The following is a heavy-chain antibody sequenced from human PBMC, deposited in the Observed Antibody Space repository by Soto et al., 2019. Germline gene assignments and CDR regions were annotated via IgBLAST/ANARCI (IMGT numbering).Heavy chain of an antibody. CDR2: VNPKSGNT. D-gene: IGHD2-2*02. CDR1: GYSFSTYD. J-gene: IGHJ5*02. V-gene: IGHV1-8*01. CDR3: ARPYCDSTSCYTDWFDP. Sequence: QVQLVQSGAEVKKPGASVKVSCKASGYSFSTYDINWVRQAAGQGLEWMGWVNPKSGNTDYAQRFRGRVTMTSNTSISTAYMELSAVTPEETAVYYCARPYCDSTSCYTDWFDPWGQGTLVTVSS.